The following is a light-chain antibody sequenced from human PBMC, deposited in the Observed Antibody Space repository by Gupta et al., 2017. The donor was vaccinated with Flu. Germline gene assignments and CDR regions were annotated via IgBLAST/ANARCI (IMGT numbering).Light chain of an antibody. V-gene: IGLV3-21*02. CDR1: SIGTKS. CDR2: DDN. CDR3: QVWDRGDDQPV. Sequence: VPSEPPSVCGAPGQTARITCGGNSIGTKSVHWYQQKPGQAPVVVVHDDNDRPSGIPERFSGSNSGNTATLTITRVEAGDEADYYCQVWDRGDDQPVFGGGTKVSVL. J-gene: IGLJ3*02.